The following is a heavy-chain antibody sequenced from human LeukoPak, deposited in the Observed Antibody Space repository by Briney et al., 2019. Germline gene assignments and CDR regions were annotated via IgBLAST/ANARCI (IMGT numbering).Heavy chain of an antibody. V-gene: IGHV3-66*01. Sequence: GGSLRLSCAAFGLTVSNNYINWVRQAPGKGLEWVSVTYISGDTYYSDSVKGRFIISTDNSKNTLYLQMNSLRAEDTAVYYCARDPLRYGRGYYAASYYSYGMDVWGQGTTVTVSS. CDR2: TYISGDT. J-gene: IGHJ6*02. CDR3: ARDPLRYGRGYYAASYYSYGMDV. CDR1: GLTVSNNY. D-gene: IGHD1-26*01.